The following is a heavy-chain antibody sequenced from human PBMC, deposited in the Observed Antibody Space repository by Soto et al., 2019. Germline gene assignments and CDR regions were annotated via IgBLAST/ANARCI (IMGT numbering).Heavy chain of an antibody. CDR1: GFTFSSYG. CDR3: AKGHGALDI. J-gene: IGHJ3*02. Sequence: EVQLVESGGGLVQPGGSLRLSCAASGFTFSSYGMSWVRQAPGKGLEWVSGISGSGGSTYYADSVKGRFTISRDNYKNTLYLQMNSLRAEDADVYSCAKGHGALDIWGQGTMVTVSS. CDR2: ISGSGGST. V-gene: IGHV3-23*04.